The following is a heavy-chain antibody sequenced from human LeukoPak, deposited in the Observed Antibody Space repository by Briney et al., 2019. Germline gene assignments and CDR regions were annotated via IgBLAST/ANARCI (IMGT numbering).Heavy chain of an antibody. J-gene: IGHJ6*03. CDR3: ARGARIVATILGYYMDV. CDR1: GFTFSSYS. CDR2: ISSSSSYI. V-gene: IGHV3-21*01. Sequence: PGGSLRLSCAASGFTFSSYSMNWVRQAPGKGLEWVSSISSSSSYIYYADSVKGRFTISRDNAKNSLYPQMNSLRAEDTAVYYCARGARIVATILGYYMDVWGKGTTVTVSS. D-gene: IGHD5-12*01.